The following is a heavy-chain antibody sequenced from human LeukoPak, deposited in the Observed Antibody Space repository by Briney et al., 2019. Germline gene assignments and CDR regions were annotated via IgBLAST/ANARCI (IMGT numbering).Heavy chain of an antibody. J-gene: IGHJ6*04. V-gene: IGHV1-24*01. Sequence: ASVKVSCKVSGYTLTELSMHWVRQAPGKGIEWMGGFDREDGETIYAQKFQGRVTMTEDTSTDTAYMELSSLRSEDTAVYYCASFYGSGSYSYYGMDVWGKGTTVTVSS. CDR2: FDREDGET. CDR1: GYTLTELS. D-gene: IGHD3-10*01. CDR3: ASFYGSGSYSYYGMDV.